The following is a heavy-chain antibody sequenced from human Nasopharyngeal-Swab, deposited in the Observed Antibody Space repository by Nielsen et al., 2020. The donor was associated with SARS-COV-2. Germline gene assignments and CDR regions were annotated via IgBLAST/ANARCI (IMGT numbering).Heavy chain of an antibody. Sequence: GEYLNIPCASSGFTFSSYAMHWVRQAPGKGLEWVAVIAYDGSNKYYADSVKGRFTISRDNSMNTLCLQMNSLRAQDTAVYYCARGRYSYVRGWFDPWGQGTLVTVSS. D-gene: IGHD5-18*01. CDR2: IAYDGSNK. J-gene: IGHJ5*02. V-gene: IGHV3-30-3*01. CDR1: GFTFSSYA. CDR3: ARGRYSYVRGWFDP.